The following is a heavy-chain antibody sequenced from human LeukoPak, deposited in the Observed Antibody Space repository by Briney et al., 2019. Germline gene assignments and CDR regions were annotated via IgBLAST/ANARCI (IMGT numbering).Heavy chain of an antibody. D-gene: IGHD7-27*01. CDR3: ARDLNWGYLDY. CDR2: IYGSGNT. CDR1: GGSISGWY. J-gene: IGHJ4*02. V-gene: IGHV4-59*01. Sequence: KPSETLSLTCTVSGGSISGWYWSWIRQPPGKGLEWIGYIYGSGNTNYNPSLKSRVTMSIDTSKNQFSLKLTSVTAADTATYYCARDLNWGYLDYWGQGTLVTVSS.